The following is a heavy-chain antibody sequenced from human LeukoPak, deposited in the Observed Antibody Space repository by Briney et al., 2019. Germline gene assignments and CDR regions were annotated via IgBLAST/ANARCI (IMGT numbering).Heavy chain of an antibody. CDR2: ISSSGSTI. J-gene: IGHJ4*02. D-gene: IGHD1-1*01. V-gene: IGHV3-48*03. Sequence: GGSLRLSCAASGFTFSSYEMNWVRQAPGKGLEWVSYISSSGSTIYYADSVKGRFTISRDNAKNSLYPQLNSLRAEDTAVYYCARGFRLEFDYWGQGTLVTVSS. CDR1: GFTFSSYE. CDR3: ARGFRLEFDY.